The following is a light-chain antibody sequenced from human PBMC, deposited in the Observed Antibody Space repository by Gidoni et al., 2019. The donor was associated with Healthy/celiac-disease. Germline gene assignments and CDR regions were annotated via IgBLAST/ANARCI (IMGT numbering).Light chain of an antibody. CDR2: DVS. CDR1: SSDVGGYNY. V-gene: IGLV2-14*03. Sequence: QSALPQPASVSVSPGQSITISCTGTSSDVGGYNYVSWYQPHPGKAPKLMIYDVSNRPAGVSNRFSGSKSGNTASLTISGLQAEDEAEYYCSAYTSSSTYVFGTGTKVTVL. CDR3: SAYTSSSTYV. J-gene: IGLJ1*01.